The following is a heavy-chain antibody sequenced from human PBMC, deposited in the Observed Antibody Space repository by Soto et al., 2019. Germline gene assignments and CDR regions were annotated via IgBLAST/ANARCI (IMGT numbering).Heavy chain of an antibody. Sequence: QVQLVQSGAEIKKPGSSVKVSCRASGGTFTVYTIIWVRQAPGQGLEWMGGIIPMFGTTDYAQKFQGRVTINADDSTRTVFMGLSSLRSEETAVYYCARVNDNYGDSPPEYFQHWGQGTLVAVST. CDR1: GGTFTVYT. CDR3: ARVNDNYGDSPPEYFQH. V-gene: IGHV1-69*01. D-gene: IGHD4-17*01. J-gene: IGHJ1*01. CDR2: IIPMFGTT.